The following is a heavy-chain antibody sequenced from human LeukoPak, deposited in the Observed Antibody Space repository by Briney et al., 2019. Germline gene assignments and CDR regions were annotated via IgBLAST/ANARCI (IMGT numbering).Heavy chain of an antibody. D-gene: IGHD6-13*01. CDR3: ARVPAAGIRWYFDY. J-gene: IGHJ4*02. V-gene: IGHV3-30-3*01. Sequence: GGSLRLSCAASGFTFSSYAMHWVRQAPGKGLEWVAVISYDGSNKYYADSVKGRFTISRDNSKNTPYLQMNSLRAEDTAVYYCARVPAAGIRWYFDYWGQGTLVTVSS. CDR1: GFTFSSYA. CDR2: ISYDGSNK.